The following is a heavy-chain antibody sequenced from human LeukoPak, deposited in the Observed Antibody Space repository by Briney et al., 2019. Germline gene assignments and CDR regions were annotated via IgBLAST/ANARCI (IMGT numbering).Heavy chain of an antibody. J-gene: IGHJ4*02. CDR3: ARHFMGATRSVRYFDY. CDR1: GFTFSSYA. CDR2: ISGSGGST. D-gene: IGHD1-26*01. Sequence: PGGSLRLSCAASGFTFSSYAMSWVRQAPGKGLEWVSAISGSGGSTYYADSVKGRFTISADKSISTAYLQWSSLKASDTAMYYCARHFMGATRSVRYFDYWGQGTLVTVSS. V-gene: IGHV3-23*01.